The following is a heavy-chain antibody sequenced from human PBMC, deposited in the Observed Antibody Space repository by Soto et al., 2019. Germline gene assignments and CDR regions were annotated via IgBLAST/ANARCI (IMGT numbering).Heavy chain of an antibody. Sequence: EVQLLESGGDFKQPGGSLRLSCADSGFTFSNYALHWVRQAPGKRLEWVSVISGNAGNTHYAASVKGRFTISRDNSKKTLYLQMNSLRADDTAVYYCARGRAITDFEDSNRFDFWGQGTMVTVSS. CDR3: ARGRAITDFEDSNRFDF. V-gene: IGHV3-23*01. CDR2: ISGNAGNT. CDR1: GFTFSNYA. D-gene: IGHD4-4*01. J-gene: IGHJ4*02.